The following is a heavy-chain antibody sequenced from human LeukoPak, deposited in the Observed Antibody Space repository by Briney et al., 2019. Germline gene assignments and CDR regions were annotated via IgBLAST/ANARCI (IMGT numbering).Heavy chain of an antibody. D-gene: IGHD5-24*01. V-gene: IGHV3-48*02. CDR2: ISTTSRAI. Sequence: GGSLRLSCATSGFTFTTYDMNWVRQAPGKGLEWISYISTTSRAIYYADSVKGRFTISRDNAKNSLYLQLNSLRDEGTAVYYCARDWMDMATDYWGQGTLVTVAS. CDR1: GFTFTTYD. CDR3: ARDWMDMATDY. J-gene: IGHJ4*02.